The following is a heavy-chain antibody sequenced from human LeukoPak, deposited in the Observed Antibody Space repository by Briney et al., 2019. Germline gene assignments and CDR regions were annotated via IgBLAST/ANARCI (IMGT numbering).Heavy chain of an antibody. J-gene: IGHJ4*02. D-gene: IGHD1-26*01. CDR3: ARGLRSYPLYY. CDR2: INHSGST. CDR1: GFTFSIYT. V-gene: IGHV4-34*01. Sequence: GSLRLSCAASGFTFSIYTMNWIRQPPGKGLEWIGEINHSGSTNYNPSLKSRVTISVDTSKNQFSLKLSSVTAADTAVYYCARGLRSYPLYYWGQGTLVTVSS.